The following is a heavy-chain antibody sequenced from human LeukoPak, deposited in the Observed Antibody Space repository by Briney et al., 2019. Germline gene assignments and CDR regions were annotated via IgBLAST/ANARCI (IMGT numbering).Heavy chain of an antibody. Sequence: GGSLRLSCAASGFTFSSYSMNWVRQAPGKGLEWVSSISSSSSYIYYADSVKGRFTISRDNAKNSLYLQMNSLRAEDTAVYYCARVFRILWFGAYDCWGQGTLVTVSS. D-gene: IGHD3-10*01. V-gene: IGHV3-21*01. CDR2: ISSSSSYI. CDR3: ARVFRILWFGAYDC. J-gene: IGHJ4*02. CDR1: GFTFSSYS.